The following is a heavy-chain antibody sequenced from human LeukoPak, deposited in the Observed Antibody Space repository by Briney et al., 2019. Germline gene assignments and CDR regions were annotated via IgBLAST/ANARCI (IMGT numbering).Heavy chain of an antibody. Sequence: ASVKVSCKASGYTFTGYYMHWVRQAPGQGLEWMGWISAYNGNTNYAQKLQGRVTMTTDTSTSTAHMELRSLRSDDTAVYYCARDGYCSSTSCYGYYYYYYGMDVWGQGTTVTVSS. D-gene: IGHD2-2*03. CDR1: GYTFTGYY. CDR3: ARDGYCSSTSCYGYYYYYYGMDV. CDR2: ISAYNGNT. J-gene: IGHJ6*02. V-gene: IGHV1-18*04.